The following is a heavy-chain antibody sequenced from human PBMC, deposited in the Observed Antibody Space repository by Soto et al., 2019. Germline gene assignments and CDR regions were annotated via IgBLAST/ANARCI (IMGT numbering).Heavy chain of an antibody. Sequence: QLRLQESGPGLVKPSETLSLTFSISGGSITASVWWTWVRLTPEKGLQWIGEVFHTGSVNYNPSLQSRLTISVDKSMGQFSLRLTSVTAADTAVYYCARKAWTRLDYWGQGALVTVSS. D-gene: IGHD1-1*01. V-gene: IGHV4-4*02. CDR2: VFHTGSV. J-gene: IGHJ4*02. CDR1: GGSITASVW. CDR3: ARKAWTRLDY.